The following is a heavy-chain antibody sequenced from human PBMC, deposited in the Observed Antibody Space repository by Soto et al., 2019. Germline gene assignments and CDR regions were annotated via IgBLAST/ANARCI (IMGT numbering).Heavy chain of an antibody. CDR3: ARDGGWLQFFDY. CDR1: GFTFSSYA. CDR2: ISYDGSNK. J-gene: IGHJ4*02. Sequence: QVKLVESGGGVVQPGRSLRLSCAASGFTFSSYAMHWVRQAPGKGLEWVAVISYDGSNKYYADSVKGRFTISRDNSKNTLYLQMNSLRAEDTAVYYCARDGGWLQFFDYWGQGTLVTVSS. V-gene: IGHV3-30-3*01. D-gene: IGHD5-12*01.